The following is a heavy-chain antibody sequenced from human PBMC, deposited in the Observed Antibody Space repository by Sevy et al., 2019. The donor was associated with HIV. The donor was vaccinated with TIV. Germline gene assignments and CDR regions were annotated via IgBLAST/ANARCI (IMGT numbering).Heavy chain of an antibody. CDR3: ARGCSNSARREGVAY. J-gene: IGHJ4*02. CDR2: INPNSGDT. D-gene: IGHD2-2*01. V-gene: IGHV1-2*02. Sequence: ASVKVSCKASGYSFTGYYIHWVRQAPGQGLEWVGYINPNSGDTKDAQKFQGRVTMTRDTSISTAYMELSSLRSDDTAVYYCARGCSNSARREGVAYWGQGTLVTVSS. CDR1: GYSFTGYY.